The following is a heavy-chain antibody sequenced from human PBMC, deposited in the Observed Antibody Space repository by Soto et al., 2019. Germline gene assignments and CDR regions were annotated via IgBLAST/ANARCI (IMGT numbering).Heavy chain of an antibody. CDR2: IIPIFGTA. J-gene: IGHJ6*02. CDR1: GGTFSSYA. D-gene: IGHD6-25*01. CDR3: ARSIAARYYYGMDV. Sequence: QVQLVQSGAEVKKPGSSMKVSCKASGGTFSSYAISWVRQAPGQGLEWMGGIIPIFGTANYAQKFQGRVTITADESTSTAYTEQSSLRSEDTAVYYCARSIAARYYYGMDVWGQGTTVTVSS. V-gene: IGHV1-69*01.